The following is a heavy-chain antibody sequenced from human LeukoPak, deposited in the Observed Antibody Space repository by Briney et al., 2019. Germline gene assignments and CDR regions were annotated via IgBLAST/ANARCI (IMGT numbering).Heavy chain of an antibody. CDR2: INPNSGNT. V-gene: IGHV1-8*03. D-gene: IGHD4-11*01. J-gene: IGHJ4*02. Sequence: ASVKVSCKASGYTFTSYDTNWVRQATGQGLEWMGWINPNSGNTGYAQKFQGRVTITRNTSISTAYMELSSLRSEDTAVYYCARVDYSNYPSFDYWGQGTLVTVSS. CDR1: GYTFTSYD. CDR3: ARVDYSNYPSFDY.